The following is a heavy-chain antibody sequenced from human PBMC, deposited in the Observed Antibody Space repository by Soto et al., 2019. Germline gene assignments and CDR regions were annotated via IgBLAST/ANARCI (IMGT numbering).Heavy chain of an antibody. CDR1: GFTFNNYA. J-gene: IGHJ4*02. Sequence: EVQLLESGRGLVQPGGSLRLSCAASGFTFNNYAMTWVRQAPGTGLEWVSAISGGGDTTSYADSVKGRFTVSRDGSKNTLYLHMGSLRAEDTALYYCAKGRGGSGSLTPRVDFWGQGTLVTVSS. D-gene: IGHD3-10*01. CDR3: AKGRGGSGSLTPRVDF. CDR2: ISGGGDTT. V-gene: IGHV3-23*01.